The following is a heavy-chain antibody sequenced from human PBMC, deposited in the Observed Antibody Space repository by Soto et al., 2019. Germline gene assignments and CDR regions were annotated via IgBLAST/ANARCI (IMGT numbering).Heavy chain of an antibody. CDR1: GGSISRYY. CDR3: ARDKITGLFDY. D-gene: IGHD2-8*02. J-gene: IGHJ4*02. Sequence: SETLSLTCSVSGGSISRYYWNWIRQPPGKGLEWIGYIYYSGSTNYNPSLKSRVTISVDTSKNQFSLKLTSVTAADTAVYYCARDKITGLFDYWGQGTLVTVSS. CDR2: IYYSGST. V-gene: IGHV4-59*12.